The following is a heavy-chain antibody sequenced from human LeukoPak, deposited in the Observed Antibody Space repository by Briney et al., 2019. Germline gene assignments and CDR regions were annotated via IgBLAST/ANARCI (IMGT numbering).Heavy chain of an antibody. CDR1: GYSFGSYD. CDR3: ARDPYHRLGPPLDL. D-gene: IGHD2-2*01. CDR2: ISTSNGDT. V-gene: IGHV1-18*01. Sequence: ASVKVSCKASGYSFGSYDITWVRQVSGQGLEWMGRISTSNGDTNFAQSLQGRLTMTTDTSTSTVYMALWSLRSDDTAVYYCARDPYHRLGPPLDLWGQGTLVTVSS. J-gene: IGHJ5*02.